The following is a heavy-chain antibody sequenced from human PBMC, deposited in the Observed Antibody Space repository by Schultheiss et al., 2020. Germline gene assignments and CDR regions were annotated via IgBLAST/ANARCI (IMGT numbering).Heavy chain of an antibody. V-gene: IGHV3-21*01. CDR1: GFTVSSNY. CDR2: ISSSSSYI. Sequence: GGSLRLSCAASGFTVSSNYMSWVRQAPGKGLEWVSSISSSSSYIYYADSVKGRFTISRDNAKNSLYLQMNSLRAEDTAVYYCARGSRDITMIVVGNAFDIWGQGTIVTVSS. J-gene: IGHJ3*02. D-gene: IGHD3-22*01. CDR3: ARGSRDITMIVVGNAFDI.